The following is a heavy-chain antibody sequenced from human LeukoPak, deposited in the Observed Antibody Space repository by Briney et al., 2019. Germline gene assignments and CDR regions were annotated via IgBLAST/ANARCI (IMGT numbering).Heavy chain of an antibody. D-gene: IGHD6-19*01. V-gene: IGHV3-74*01. CDR1: GFTFSSYW. J-gene: IGHJ3*02. CDR2: INIDGSST. Sequence: PGGSLRLSCAASGFTFSSYWMHWVRQAPGKGLVWVSRINIDGSSTSYADSVKGRFTISRDNAKNTLYLQMNSLRAEDTAVYYCARGGAYSSGPRGSHGAFDIWGQGTMVTVSS. CDR3: ARGGAYSSGPRGSHGAFDI.